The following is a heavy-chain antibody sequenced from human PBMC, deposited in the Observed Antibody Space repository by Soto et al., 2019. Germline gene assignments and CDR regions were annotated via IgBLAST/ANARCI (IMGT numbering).Heavy chain of an antibody. Sequence: QVQLVESGGGVVQPGRSLRLSCAASGFTFSSYGMHWVRQAPGKGLEWVAVISYDGSNKYYADSVKGRFTISRDNSKNTLYLQMKSLRAGDTAVYYCAKDSIKGDVWSGPDYWGQGTLVTVSS. D-gene: IGHD3-3*01. CDR3: AKDSIKGDVWSGPDY. J-gene: IGHJ4*02. V-gene: IGHV3-30*18. CDR2: ISYDGSNK. CDR1: GFTFSSYG.